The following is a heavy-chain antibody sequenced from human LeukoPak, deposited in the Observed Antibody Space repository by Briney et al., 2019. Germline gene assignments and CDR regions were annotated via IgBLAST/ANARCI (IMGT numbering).Heavy chain of an antibody. CDR3: ARDTVRYDDYYYGMDV. V-gene: IGHV3-30-3*01. J-gene: IGHJ6*02. CDR2: ISYDGSNK. D-gene: IGHD3-16*01. Sequence: QPGGSLGLSCAASGFTFSSYAMHWVRQAPGKGLEWVAVISYDGSNKYYADSVKGRFTISRDNSKNTLYLQMNSLRAEDTAVYYCARDTVRYDDYYYGMDVWGQGTTVTVSS. CDR1: GFTFSSYA.